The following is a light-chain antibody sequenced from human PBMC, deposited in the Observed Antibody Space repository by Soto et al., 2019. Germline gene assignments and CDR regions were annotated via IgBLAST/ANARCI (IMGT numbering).Light chain of an antibody. CDR3: CSYASSSTRVI. V-gene: IGLV2-14*03. J-gene: IGLJ2*01. CDR2: DVN. CDR1: GSDVGGYNF. Sequence: QSVLTQPASVSGSPGQSITISCTGTGSDVGGYNFVSWYQQHPGKAPKLMIYDVNIRPSGVSNRFSGSKSGNTASLTISGLQAEDEDDYYCCSYASSSTRVIFGGGTKLTVL.